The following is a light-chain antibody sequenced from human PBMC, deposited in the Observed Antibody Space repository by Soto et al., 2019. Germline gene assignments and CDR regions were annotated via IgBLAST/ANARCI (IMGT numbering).Light chain of an antibody. CDR2: EVN. J-gene: IGLJ3*02. Sequence: QSALTQPPSASGSPGQSVTISCTGTSSDVGAYNYVSWYQQYPGKAPKLMIYEVNKRPSGVPDRFSGSKSAKTASLTVSGLQPEDEAYYHCTSYAGSNIWVFGGGTKLTVL. CDR1: SSDVGAYNY. V-gene: IGLV2-8*01. CDR3: TSYAGSNIWV.